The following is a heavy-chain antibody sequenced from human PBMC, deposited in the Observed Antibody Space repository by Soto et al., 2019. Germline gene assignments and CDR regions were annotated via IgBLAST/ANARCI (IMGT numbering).Heavy chain of an antibody. V-gene: IGHV6-1*01. CDR3: ARVSGENYDFWSAAGYYYYYGIDV. CDR1: GDSVSSNSAA. Sequence: SQTLSLTCAISGDSVSSNSAAWNWIRQSPSRGLEWVGRTYYRSKWYNDYAVSVKSRITINPDTSKNQFSLQLNSVNPEDTAVYCCARVSGENYDFWSAAGYYYYYGIDVWGQGTTVTVSS. CDR2: TYYRSKWYN. J-gene: IGHJ6*02. D-gene: IGHD3-3*01.